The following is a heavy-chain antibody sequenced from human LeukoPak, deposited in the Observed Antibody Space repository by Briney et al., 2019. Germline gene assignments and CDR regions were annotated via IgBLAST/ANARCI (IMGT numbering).Heavy chain of an antibody. Sequence: GGPLRLSCAASGFTFSSYAMHWVRQAPGKGLEWVAVISYDGSNKYYADSVKGRFTISRDNSKNTLYLQMNSLRAEDTAVYYCARDQLLWFGEFTKFDYWGQGTLVTVSS. CDR3: ARDQLLWFGEFTKFDY. CDR2: ISYDGSNK. CDR1: GFTFSSYA. J-gene: IGHJ4*02. V-gene: IGHV3-30-3*01. D-gene: IGHD3-10*01.